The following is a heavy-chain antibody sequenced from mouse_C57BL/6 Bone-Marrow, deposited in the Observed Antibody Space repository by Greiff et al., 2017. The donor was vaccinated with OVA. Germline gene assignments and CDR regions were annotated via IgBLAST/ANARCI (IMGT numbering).Heavy chain of an antibody. Sequence: EVKLEESGGGLVKPGGSLKLSCAASGFTFSSYAMSWVRQTPEKRLEWVATISDGGSYTYYPDNVKGRFTISRDNAKNNLYLQMSHLKSEDTAMYYCARGYYGLDYWGQGTTLTVSS. CDR1: GFTFSSYA. CDR3: ARGYYGLDY. D-gene: IGHD1-1*01. J-gene: IGHJ2*01. CDR2: ISDGGSYT. V-gene: IGHV5-4*03.